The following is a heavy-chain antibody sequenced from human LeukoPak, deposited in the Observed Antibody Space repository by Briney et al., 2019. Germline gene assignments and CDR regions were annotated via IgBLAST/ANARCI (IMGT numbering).Heavy chain of an antibody. CDR3: ARGPPNYFDSSGYFYL. V-gene: IGHV3-48*03. D-gene: IGHD3-22*01. J-gene: IGHJ4*02. Sequence: GGSLRLSCAASGFTFRNYEMNWVRQAPGKGLEWVSYISSSGGAIYFADSVEGRFTISRDNTKNSLYLQMNSLRAEDTGVYYCARGPPNYFDSSGYFYLWGQGTLVTVSS. CDR1: GFTFRNYE. CDR2: ISSSGGAI.